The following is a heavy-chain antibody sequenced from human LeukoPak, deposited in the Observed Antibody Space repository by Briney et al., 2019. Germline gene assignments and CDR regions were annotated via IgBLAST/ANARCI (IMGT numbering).Heavy chain of an antibody. CDR1: GGSISSYY. CDR3: ARRGGIIRGVASYYYMDV. Sequence: SETLSLTCTVSGGSISSYYWSWIRQPPGKGLEWIGSIYYSGSTYYNPSLKSRVTISVDTSKNQFSLELSSVTAADTAAYYCARRGGIIRGVASYYYMDVWGKGTTVTISS. J-gene: IGHJ6*03. D-gene: IGHD3-10*01. V-gene: IGHV4-59*04. CDR2: IYYSGST.